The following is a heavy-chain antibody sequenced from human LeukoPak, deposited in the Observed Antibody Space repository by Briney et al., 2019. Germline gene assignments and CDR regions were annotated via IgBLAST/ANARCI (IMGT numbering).Heavy chain of an antibody. J-gene: IGHJ2*01. CDR2: ISYSGIT. CDR1: GGSISSYY. D-gene: IGHD2/OR15-2a*01. V-gene: IGHV4-59*08. Sequence: SETLSLTCTVSGGSISSYYWSWIRQPPGKGPEWIGYISYSGITNYNPSLKSRVTISVDTSKNQFSLKLTSVTAADTAVYYCARRDDSTDWHFDLWGRGTLVTVSS. CDR3: ARRDDSTDWHFDL.